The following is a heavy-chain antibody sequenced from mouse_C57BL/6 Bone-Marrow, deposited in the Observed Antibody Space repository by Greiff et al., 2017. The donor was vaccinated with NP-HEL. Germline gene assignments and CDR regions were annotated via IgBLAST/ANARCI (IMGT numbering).Heavy chain of an antibody. J-gene: IGHJ2*01. CDR2: INPNNGGT. CDR1: GYTFTDYY. Sequence: VQLQQSGPELVKPGASVKISCKASGYTFTDYYMNWVKQSHGKSLEWIGDINPNNGGTSYNQKFKGKATLTVDKSSSTAYMELRSLTSEDSAVYYCVRDPFDYWGQGTTLTVSS. CDR3: VRDPFDY. V-gene: IGHV1-26*01.